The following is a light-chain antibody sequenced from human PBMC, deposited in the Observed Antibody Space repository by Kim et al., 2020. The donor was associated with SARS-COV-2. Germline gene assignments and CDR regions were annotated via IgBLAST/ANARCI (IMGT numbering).Light chain of an antibody. Sequence: QSVLTQPPSVSAAPGQKVTISCSGSRSNIGNNYVSWYQHLPGTAPKFLIYDNNKRPSGIPDRFSASKSGTSATLGITGLQTGDEADYFCATWDSSLSVVVFGGGTKLTVL. CDR1: RSNIGNNY. CDR3: ATWDSSLSVVV. V-gene: IGLV1-51*01. CDR2: DNN. J-gene: IGLJ2*01.